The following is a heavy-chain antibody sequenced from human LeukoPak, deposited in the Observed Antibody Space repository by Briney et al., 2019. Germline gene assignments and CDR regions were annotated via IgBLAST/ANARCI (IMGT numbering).Heavy chain of an antibody. D-gene: IGHD2-21*02. Sequence: TGGSLRLSCTVSGFTVSSNSMSWVRQAPGKGLEWVSAISGSGGSTYYADSVKGRFTISRDNSKNTLYLQMNSLRAEDTAVYYCAKDRHSKGLLFISYYFDYWGQGTLVTVSS. CDR1: GFTVSSNS. J-gene: IGHJ4*02. CDR3: AKDRHSKGLLFISYYFDY. CDR2: ISGSGGST. V-gene: IGHV3-23*01.